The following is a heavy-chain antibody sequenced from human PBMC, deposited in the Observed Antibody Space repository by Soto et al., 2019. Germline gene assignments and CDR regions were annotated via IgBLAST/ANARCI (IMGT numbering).Heavy chain of an antibody. J-gene: IGHJ4*02. CDR1: GGTFSSYT. Sequence: QVQLVQSGAEVKKPGSSVKVSCKASGGTFSSYTISWVRQAPGQGLEWMGRIIPLLGIANYAQKFQGRVTITADKATSTACMELSSLRSEDTAVYYCAMEYCSSTSCYRDYWGQGTLVTVSS. D-gene: IGHD2-2*02. CDR3: AMEYCSSTSCYRDY. CDR2: IIPLLGIA. V-gene: IGHV1-69*02.